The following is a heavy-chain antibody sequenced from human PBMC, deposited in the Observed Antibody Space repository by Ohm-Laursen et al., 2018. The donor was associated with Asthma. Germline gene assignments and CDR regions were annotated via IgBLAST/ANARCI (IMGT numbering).Heavy chain of an antibody. V-gene: IGHV3-30*18. CDR2: ISYDGRNK. J-gene: IGHJ4*02. D-gene: IGHD3-3*01. CDR1: GFTLKTYG. CDR3: AKGGTEYLLYGMPDQFDY. Sequence: SLRLSCAASGFTLKTYGIHWVRQAPGKGLEWVAVISYDGRNKYYGDSVKGRLTISGDKSKNTVSLQMNSLKSEDTAVYYCAKGGTEYLLYGMPDQFDYWGQGSLVTVSS.